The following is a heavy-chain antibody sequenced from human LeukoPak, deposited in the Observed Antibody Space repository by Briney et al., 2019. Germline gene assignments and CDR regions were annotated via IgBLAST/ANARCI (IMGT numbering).Heavy chain of an antibody. CDR2: ISPSGGST. J-gene: IGHJ5*02. CDR1: GYTFTSSY. CDR3: ARACGGDCYDYHTRMFDP. D-gene: IGHD2-21*02. Sequence: ASVKVSCKAFGYTFTSSYMHWVRQAPGQGPEWMGVISPSGGSTTYAQKFQGRVTLTRDMSTSTVYMELSSLRSEDTAVYYCARACGGDCYDYHTRMFDPWGQGTLVTVSS. V-gene: IGHV1-46*01.